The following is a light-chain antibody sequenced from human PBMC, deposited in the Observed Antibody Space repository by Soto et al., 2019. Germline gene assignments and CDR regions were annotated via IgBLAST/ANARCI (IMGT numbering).Light chain of an antibody. CDR1: SSDVGSYNL. J-gene: IGLJ1*01. CDR3: CSYAGSYV. CDR2: EGS. V-gene: IGLV2-23*01. Sequence: QSALTQPASVSGSPGQSITISCTGTSSDVGSYNLVSWYQQHPGKAPKLMIYEGSKRPSGVSNRFSGSKSGNTASLTISGLQAEDEADSYCCSYAGSYVFGTGTKLTVL.